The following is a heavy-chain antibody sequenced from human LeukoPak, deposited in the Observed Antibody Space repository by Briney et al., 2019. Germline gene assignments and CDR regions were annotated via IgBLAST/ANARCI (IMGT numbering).Heavy chain of an antibody. Sequence: GGSLRLSCAVSGFSVSSSSMNWVRQAPGKGLEWVSIFYSGGSVLFANSVKGRFSVSRDSSKNTMYLQMNNLRAEDTAIYYCGTSASAHYRVFDYWGQGALVTVSS. CDR1: GFSVSSSS. J-gene: IGHJ4*02. CDR3: GTSASAHYRVFDY. V-gene: IGHV3-53*01. CDR2: FYSGGSV. D-gene: IGHD3-10*01.